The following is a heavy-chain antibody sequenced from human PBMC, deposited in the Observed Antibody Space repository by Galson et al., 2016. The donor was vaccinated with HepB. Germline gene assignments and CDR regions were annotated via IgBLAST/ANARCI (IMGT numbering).Heavy chain of an antibody. V-gene: IGHV4-39*01. D-gene: IGHD3-10*01. J-gene: IGHJ4*02. CDR1: GDSIYRSSYY. Sequence: SETLSLTCSVSGDSIYRSSYYWGWIRQAPGKALEWIGSKYYTGTTDYNPSLRSRVTIFVDTSKNQFSLQLSSVTAADTAVSYCARLRPLYYGSGFDNWGQGNLVIVSS. CDR3: ARLRPLYYGSGFDN. CDR2: KYYTGTT.